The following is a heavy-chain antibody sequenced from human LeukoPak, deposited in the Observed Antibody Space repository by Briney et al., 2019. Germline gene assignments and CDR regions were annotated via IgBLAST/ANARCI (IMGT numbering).Heavy chain of an antibody. Sequence: PSETLSLTCAVYGGSFSGYYWSWIRQPPGKGLEWIGEINHSGSTNYNPSLKSRVTISVDTSKNQFSLKLGSVTAADTAVYYCARFPSTDYYDSSGYYYNAFDIWGQGTMVTVSS. CDR2: INHSGST. CDR3: ARFPSTDYYDSSGYYYNAFDI. D-gene: IGHD3-22*01. V-gene: IGHV4-34*01. CDR1: GGSFSGYY. J-gene: IGHJ3*02.